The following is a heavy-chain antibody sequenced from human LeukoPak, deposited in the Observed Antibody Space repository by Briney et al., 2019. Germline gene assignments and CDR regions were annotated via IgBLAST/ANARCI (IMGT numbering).Heavy chain of an antibody. V-gene: IGHV1-18*01. J-gene: IGHJ4*02. Sequence: ASVKVSCKASGYTFTSYGISWGRQAPGQGLEWMGWISAYNGNTNYAQKVQGRVTMTTDTSTSTAYMELRSLRSDDTAVCYCARVDIVGATTADSDYWGQGTLVTVSS. CDR1: GYTFTSYG. CDR2: ISAYNGNT. CDR3: ARVDIVGATTADSDY. D-gene: IGHD1-26*01.